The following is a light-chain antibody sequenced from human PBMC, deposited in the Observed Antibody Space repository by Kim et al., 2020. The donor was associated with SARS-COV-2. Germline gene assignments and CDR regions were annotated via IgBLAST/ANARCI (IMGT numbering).Light chain of an antibody. CDR2: GAS. V-gene: IGKV3-20*01. CDR3: QQYGSAPPWT. CDR1: QSVSSSY. Sequence: PEERATHSCTATQSVSSSYLAWYRQRPGQAPRLLICGASSRATGIPDKYSGRGSGTGFTLTLSRLEPEDYALYYCQQYGSAPPWTFGQGTKVDIK. J-gene: IGKJ1*01.